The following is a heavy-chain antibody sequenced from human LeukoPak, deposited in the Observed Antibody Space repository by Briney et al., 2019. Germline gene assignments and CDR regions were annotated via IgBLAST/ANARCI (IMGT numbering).Heavy chain of an antibody. D-gene: IGHD3-22*01. CDR2: IYTGGSS. V-gene: IGHV3-66*02. CDR3: ARGKTDYYDSSGYYVAEPHYFDY. J-gene: IGHJ4*02. CDR1: GFTVGSDT. Sequence: GGSLRLSCAASGFTVGSDTMSWVGKAPGKGMEGVSFIYTGGSSNYADSVKGRFTISRDNSKNTLYLQMNSLRAEDTAVYYCARGKTDYYDSSGYYVAEPHYFDYWGQGTLVTVSS.